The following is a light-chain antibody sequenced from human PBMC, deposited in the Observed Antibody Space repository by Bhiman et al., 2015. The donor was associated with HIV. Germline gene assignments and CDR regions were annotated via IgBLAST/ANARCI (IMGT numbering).Light chain of an antibody. Sequence: QSALTQPASVSGSPGQSINISCTGTSRDVGGYNYVAWYQQHPGKVPKVMIYDVSNRPSGVSNRFSGSKSGNTASLTISGLQAEDEADYYCSSYAGSYSYVFGTGTEVSVL. J-gene: IGLJ1*01. CDR2: DVS. CDR1: SRDVGGYNY. V-gene: IGLV2-14*03. CDR3: SSYAGSYSYV.